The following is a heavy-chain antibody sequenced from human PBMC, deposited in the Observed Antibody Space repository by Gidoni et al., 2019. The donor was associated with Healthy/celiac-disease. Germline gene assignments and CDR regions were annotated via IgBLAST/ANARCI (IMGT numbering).Heavy chain of an antibody. CDR2: IYYSGST. J-gene: IGHJ6*02. Sequence: QVQLQESGPGLVKPSETLSLTCTVSGGAISSYYWSWIRQPPGKGLEWIGYIYYSGSTNYNPSLKSRVTISVDTSKNQFSLKLSSVTAADTAVYYCARDTRIFGVVTDYYYYGMDVWGQGTTVTVSS. CDR3: ARDTRIFGVVTDYYYYGMDV. CDR1: GGAISSYY. D-gene: IGHD3-3*01. V-gene: IGHV4-59*01.